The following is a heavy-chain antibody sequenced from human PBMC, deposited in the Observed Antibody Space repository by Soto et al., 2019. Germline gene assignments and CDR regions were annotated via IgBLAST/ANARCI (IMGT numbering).Heavy chain of an antibody. CDR3: ARVSCSSTTCKVPFDY. CDR2: ISSDGSDT. V-gene: IGHV3-74*01. D-gene: IGHD2-2*01. J-gene: IGHJ4*02. CDR1: GFTFSTYY. Sequence: GGSLRLSCAASGFTFSTYYMHWVRQAPGKGLVWVSRISSDGSDTPYADSVKGRFTISRDNAKNTLYPQMNSLRAEDTAVYYCARVSCSSTTCKVPFDYWGQGTLVTVSS.